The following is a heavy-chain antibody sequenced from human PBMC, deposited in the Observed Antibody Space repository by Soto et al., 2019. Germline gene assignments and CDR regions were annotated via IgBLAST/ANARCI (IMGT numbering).Heavy chain of an antibody. CDR1: GGSISSGGYY. D-gene: IGHD6-19*01. CDR2: IYYSGST. J-gene: IGHJ4*02. V-gene: IGHV4-31*03. CDR3: ATVSSSGWYFDY. Sequence: PSETLSLTCTVSGGSISSGGYYWSWIRQHPGKGLEWIGYIYYSGSTYYNPSLKSRVTISVDTSKNQFSLKLSSVTAADTAVYYCATVSSSGWYFDYWGQGTLVTVYS.